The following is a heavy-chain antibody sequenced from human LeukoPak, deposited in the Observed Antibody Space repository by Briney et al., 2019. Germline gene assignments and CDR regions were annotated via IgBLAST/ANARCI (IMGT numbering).Heavy chain of an antibody. V-gene: IGHV7-4-1*02. CDR3: ARFFPRIAAAGTWIDY. CDR1: GYTFTSYA. CDR2: INTNTGNP. J-gene: IGHJ4*02. Sequence: GASVKVSCKASGYTFTSYAMNWVRQAPGQGLEWMGWINTNTGNPTYAQGFTGRFVFSLDTSVSTAYLQISSLKAEDTVVYYCARFFPRIAAAGTWIDYWGQGTLVTVSS. D-gene: IGHD6-13*01.